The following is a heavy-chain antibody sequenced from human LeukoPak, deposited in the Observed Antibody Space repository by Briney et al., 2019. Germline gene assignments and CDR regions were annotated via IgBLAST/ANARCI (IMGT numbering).Heavy chain of an antibody. CDR2: ISGSGGST. CDR1: GFTFSSYG. CDR3: AKVFGIVGGARAGPVSYYFEY. Sequence: GGSLTLSCAPSGFTFSSYGMSWVRQAPGKGLEWVSAISGSGGSTYYADSVKGRFTISRDNSKNTLYLQMNSLRAEDPAVYYRAKVFGIVGGARAGPVSYYFEYWGQGDLFTVSS. D-gene: IGHD2-21*01. V-gene: IGHV3-23*01. J-gene: IGHJ4*02.